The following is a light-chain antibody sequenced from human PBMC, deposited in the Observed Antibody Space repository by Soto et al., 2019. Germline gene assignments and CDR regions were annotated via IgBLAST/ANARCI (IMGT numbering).Light chain of an antibody. J-gene: IGKJ1*01. CDR3: QHYGSSRT. Sequence: EIVLTQSPGTLSLSPGERATLSCRASQSVSSYLAWYQQKPGQTPRLLIYGASSRATGIPDRFSGSGSGTDFTLTISRLEPKDFAVYYCQHYGSSRTFGQGTKVEIK. CDR2: GAS. CDR1: QSVSSY. V-gene: IGKV3-20*01.